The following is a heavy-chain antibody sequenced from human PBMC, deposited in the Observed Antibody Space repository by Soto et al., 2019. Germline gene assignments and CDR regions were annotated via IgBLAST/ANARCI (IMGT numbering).Heavy chain of an antibody. J-gene: IGHJ6*02. D-gene: IGHD6-6*01. V-gene: IGHV1-69*19. CDR1: GGTFSSYA. Sequence: QVQLVQSGAEVTKPGSSVKVSCKASGGTFSSYAIIWVRQATGQGLEWMGGIIPIFGTANYAQKFQGRVTITADESTGTAYRELSSLRSEDTAVYYCARDEYSSSSYYYYGMDVWGQGTTVTVSS. CDR2: IIPIFGTA. CDR3: ARDEYSSSSYYYYGMDV.